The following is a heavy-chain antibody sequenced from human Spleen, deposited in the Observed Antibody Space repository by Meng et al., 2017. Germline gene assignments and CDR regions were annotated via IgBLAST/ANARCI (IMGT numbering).Heavy chain of an antibody. CDR2: MSYDGSNK. V-gene: IGHV3-30-3*01. J-gene: IGHJ4*02. CDR3: ATGGAYYFDY. D-gene: IGHD4-17*01. Sequence: QVQLVESGGGVVQPGRSLRLSCAASGFTFSSYAMHWVRQAPGKGLEWVAVMSYDGSNKYYADSVKGRFTISRDNSKNTLYLQMNSLGAEDTAVYYCATGGAYYFDYWGQGALVTVSS. CDR1: GFTFSSYA.